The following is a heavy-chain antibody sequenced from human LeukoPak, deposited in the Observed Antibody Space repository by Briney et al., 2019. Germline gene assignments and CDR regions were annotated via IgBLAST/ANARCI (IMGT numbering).Heavy chain of an antibody. J-gene: IGHJ3*02. CDR2: IYSGGST. D-gene: IGHD3-22*01. CDR1: GFTVSNNY. V-gene: IGHV3-53*01. CDR3: ARDSRQDYYDSSGYLWFAFDI. Sequence: GGSLRLSCAASGFTVSNNYMSWVRQAPGKGLEWVSVIYSGGSTYYTDSVKGRFTISRDNSKNTLYLQMNSLRAEDTAVYYCARDSRQDYYDSSGYLWFAFDIWGQGTMVTVSS.